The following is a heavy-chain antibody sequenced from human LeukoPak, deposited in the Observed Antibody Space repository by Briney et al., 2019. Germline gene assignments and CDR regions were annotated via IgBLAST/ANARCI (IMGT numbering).Heavy chain of an antibody. J-gene: IGHJ6*03. CDR3: ARARYETRIWPKSRYDYYHYMDV. CDR2: INAGNGKT. V-gene: IGHV1-3*03. D-gene: IGHD3-3*01. CDR1: GYTFTTYT. Sequence: ASVKVSCKASGYTFTTYTIHWVRQAPGQRLEWMGWINAGNGKTKYSQEFQDRVTITRDTYASTAYMELSRRRSEDMTVYYCARARYETRIWPKSRYDYYHYMDVWGKGTTVTISS.